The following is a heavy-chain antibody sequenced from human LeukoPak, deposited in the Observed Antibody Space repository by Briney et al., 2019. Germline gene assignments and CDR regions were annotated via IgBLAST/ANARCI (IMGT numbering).Heavy chain of an antibody. CDR3: ARDSGITGTTCFDH. CDR2: ISYDGSEK. Sequence: GRSLRLSCAASGFTFSSYAMHWVRHAPGKGLGWVAVISYDGSEKYYADSVKGRFTISRDNSKNTLYLQMNSLRAEDTAVYYCARDSGITGTTCFDHWGQRTLVTVSS. J-gene: IGHJ4*02. D-gene: IGHD1-7*01. V-gene: IGHV3-30*01. CDR1: GFTFSSYA.